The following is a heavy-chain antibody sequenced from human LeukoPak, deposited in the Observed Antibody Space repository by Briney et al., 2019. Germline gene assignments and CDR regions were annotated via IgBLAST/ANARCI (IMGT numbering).Heavy chain of an antibody. CDR3: ARDPGYGSGRGNWFDP. Sequence: ASVKVSCKASGYTFTGYYMHWVRQAPGQGLEWMGRINPNSGGTNYAQKFQGRVTMTRDTSISTAYMELSRLRSDGTAVYYCARDPGYGSGRGNWFDPWGQGTLVTVSS. CDR2: INPNSGGT. J-gene: IGHJ5*02. D-gene: IGHD3-10*01. CDR1: GYTFTGYY. V-gene: IGHV1-2*06.